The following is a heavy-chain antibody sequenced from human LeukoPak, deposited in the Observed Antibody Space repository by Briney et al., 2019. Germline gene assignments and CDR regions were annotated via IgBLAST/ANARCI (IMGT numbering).Heavy chain of an antibody. CDR3: AREGVADAFDI. CDR2: IYSGGST. CDR1: GSTVSSNY. J-gene: IGHJ3*02. Sequence: PGGSLRLSCAASGSTVSSNYMSWVRQAPGKGLKWVSVIYSGGSTYYADSVKGRFTISRDNSKNTLYLQMNSLRAEDTAVYYCAREGVADAFDIWGQGTMVTVSS. D-gene: IGHD3-3*01. V-gene: IGHV3-53*01.